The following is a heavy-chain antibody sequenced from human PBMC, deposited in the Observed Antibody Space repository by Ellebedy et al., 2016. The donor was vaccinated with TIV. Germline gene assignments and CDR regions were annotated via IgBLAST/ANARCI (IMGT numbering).Heavy chain of an antibody. CDR1: GFTFSSYA. D-gene: IGHD1-1*01. V-gene: IGHV3-23*01. Sequence: GGSLRLXXAASGFTFSSYAMSWVRQAPGKGLEWVSAISGSGGSTYYADSVKGRFTISRDNSKNTLYLQMNSLRAEDTAVYYCAKFRLTITTGTTDYWGQGTLVTVSS. J-gene: IGHJ4*02. CDR3: AKFRLTITTGTTDY. CDR2: ISGSGGST.